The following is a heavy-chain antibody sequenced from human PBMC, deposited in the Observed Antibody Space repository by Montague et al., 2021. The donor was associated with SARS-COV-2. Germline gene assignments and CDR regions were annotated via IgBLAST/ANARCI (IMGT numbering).Heavy chain of an antibody. D-gene: IGHD3-22*01. CDR3: ATELPGYYDDSGYYSAFDH. J-gene: IGHJ4*02. CDR1: GFTFSAFW. CDR2: IKQDGSQK. V-gene: IGHV3-7*05. Sequence: SLRLSCAVSGFTFSAFWMTWVRQAPGKGLEWVANIKQDGSQKYYLESVKGRFTISRDNAQNSLHLQMNSLRLEDTAVYYCATELPGYYDDSGYYSAFDHWGQGTLVSVSS.